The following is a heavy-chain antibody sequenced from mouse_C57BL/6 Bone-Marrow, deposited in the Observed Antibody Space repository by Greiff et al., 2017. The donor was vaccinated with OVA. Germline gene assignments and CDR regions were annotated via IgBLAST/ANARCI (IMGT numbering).Heavy chain of an antibody. CDR1: GYTFTDYN. CDR3: ARSGYYDYARFAY. J-gene: IGHJ3*01. V-gene: IGHV1-18*01. Sequence: EVQLQQSGPELVKPGASVKIPCKASGYTFTDYNMDWVKQSHGKSLEWIGDINPNNGGTIYNQKFKGKATLTVDKSSSTAYMELRSLTSEDTAVYYCARSGYYDYARFAYWGQGTLVTVSA. CDR2: INPNNGGT. D-gene: IGHD2-4*01.